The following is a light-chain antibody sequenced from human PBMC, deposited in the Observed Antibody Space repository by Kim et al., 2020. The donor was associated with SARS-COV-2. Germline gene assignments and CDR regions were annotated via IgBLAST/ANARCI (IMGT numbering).Light chain of an antibody. J-gene: IGKJ2*01. Sequence: SPGERATLSCRASQNINIVYVAWYQHRPGQAPRLLISGASFRATGIPDRFSGSGSGTDFTLIISRLEAEDFAVYFCQQYESSPYTFGQGTKLGI. CDR1: QNINIVY. CDR3: QQYESSPYT. V-gene: IGKV3-20*01. CDR2: GAS.